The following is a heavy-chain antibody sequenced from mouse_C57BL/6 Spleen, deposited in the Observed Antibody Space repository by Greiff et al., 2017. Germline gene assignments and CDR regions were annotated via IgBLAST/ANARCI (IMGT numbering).Heavy chain of an antibody. CDR3: ARGTTVEGPFAY. D-gene: IGHD1-1*01. Sequence: QVQLQQPGAELVMPGASVKLSCKASGYTFTSYWMHWVKQRPGQGLEWIGEIDPSDSYTNYNQKFKGKSTLTVDKSSSTAYMQLSSLTSEDSAVYYCARGTTVEGPFAYWGQGTLVTVSA. CDR2: IDPSDSYT. CDR1: GYTFTSYW. V-gene: IGHV1-69*01. J-gene: IGHJ3*01.